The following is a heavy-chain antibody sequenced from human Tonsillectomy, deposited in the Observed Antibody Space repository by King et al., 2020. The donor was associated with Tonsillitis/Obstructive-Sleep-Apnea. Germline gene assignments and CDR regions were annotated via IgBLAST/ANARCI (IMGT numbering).Heavy chain of an antibody. Sequence: VQLVESGGGVVQPGRSLRLSCAASGVTFSSYGMRWVRQAPGKGLEWVAVIWYEGSNKYYADSVKGRFTISRDNSKNTLYLQMNSLRAEDTAVYYCARAMLLYDFWSGYYSSDAFDIWGQGTMVTVSS. J-gene: IGHJ3*02. CDR2: IWYEGSNK. CDR3: ARAMLLYDFWSGYYSSDAFDI. CDR1: GVTFSSYG. D-gene: IGHD3-3*01. V-gene: IGHV3-33*01.